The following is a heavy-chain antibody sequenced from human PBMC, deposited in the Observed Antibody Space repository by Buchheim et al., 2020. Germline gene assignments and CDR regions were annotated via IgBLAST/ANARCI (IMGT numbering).Heavy chain of an antibody. V-gene: IGHV3-48*03. J-gene: IGHJ4*02. CDR3: ARIGYSGSPTEGYYFDY. Sequence: EVQLVESGGGLVQPGGSLRLSCAASGFTFSSYEMNWVRQAPGKGLEWVSYISSSGSTIYYADSVKGRFTISRDNARNSLYLQMNSLRAEDTAVYYCARIGYSGSPTEGYYFDYWGQGTL. CDR2: ISSSGSTI. D-gene: IGHD1-26*01. CDR1: GFTFSSYE.